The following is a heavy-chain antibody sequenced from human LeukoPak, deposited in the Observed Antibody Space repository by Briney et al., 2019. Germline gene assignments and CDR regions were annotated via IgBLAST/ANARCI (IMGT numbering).Heavy chain of an antibody. CDR2: IKQDGSEK. V-gene: IGHV3-7*01. D-gene: IGHD6-13*01. J-gene: IGHJ4*02. CDR1: GFTFSSYW. Sequence: GGSLRLSCAASGFTFSSYWMSWVRQAPGKGLEWVANIKQDGSEKYYVDSVKGRFTISGDNAKNSQYLQMNSLRAEDTAVYYCARLSSSSWSPFDYWGQGTLVTVSS. CDR3: ARLSSSSWSPFDY.